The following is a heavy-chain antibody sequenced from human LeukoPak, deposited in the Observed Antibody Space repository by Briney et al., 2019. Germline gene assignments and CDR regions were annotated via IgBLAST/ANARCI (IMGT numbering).Heavy chain of an antibody. CDR3: ARDGGYSSSRYYYGMDA. V-gene: IGHV4-31*03. J-gene: IGHJ6*02. Sequence: SETLSLTCTVSGGSISSGGYYWSWIRQHSGKGLEWIGYIYYSGSTYYNPSLKSRVTISVDTSKNQFSLKLSSVTAADTAVYYCARDGGYSSSRYYYGMDAWGQGTTVTVSS. CDR2: IYYSGST. CDR1: GGSISSGGYY. D-gene: IGHD6-13*01.